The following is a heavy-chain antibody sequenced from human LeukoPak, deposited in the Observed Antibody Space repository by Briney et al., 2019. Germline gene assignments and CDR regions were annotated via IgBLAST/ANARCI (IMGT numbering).Heavy chain of an antibody. Sequence: GGSLRLSCAASGFTFSSYWMHWVRQAPGKGRVWVSRINSDGTIIGYADSVKGRFTISRDNAKNTLYLQMNSLRADDTAVYYCARSMYCGGDCYYYFDYWGQGTLVTVAS. D-gene: IGHD2-21*02. CDR2: INSDGTII. CDR1: GFTFSSYW. CDR3: ARSMYCGGDCYYYFDY. J-gene: IGHJ4*02. V-gene: IGHV3-74*01.